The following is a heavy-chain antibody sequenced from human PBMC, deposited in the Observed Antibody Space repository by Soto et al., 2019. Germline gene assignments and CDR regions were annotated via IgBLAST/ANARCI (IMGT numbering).Heavy chain of an antibody. D-gene: IGHD2-2*01. Sequence: SETLSLTCAVYGGSFSGYCWSWIRQPPGKGLEWIGEINHSGSTNYNPSLKSRVTISVDTSKIQFSLKLSSVTAADTAVYYCARFTATAMFFDYWGQGNLVTVSS. V-gene: IGHV4-34*01. J-gene: IGHJ4*02. CDR3: ARFTATAMFFDY. CDR2: INHSGST. CDR1: GGSFSGYC.